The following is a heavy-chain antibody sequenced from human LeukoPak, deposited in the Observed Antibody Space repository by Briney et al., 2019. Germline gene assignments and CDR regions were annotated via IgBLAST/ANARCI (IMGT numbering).Heavy chain of an antibody. D-gene: IGHD3-22*01. J-gene: IGHJ4*02. CDR3: SRDSSGYSYYFDY. Sequence: GGSLRLSCTASGFTFGDYAMSWVRQAPGKGLEWVGFIRSKAYGGTTEYAASVKGRFTISRDDSKSIAYLQMNSLKTEDTAVYYCSRDSSGYSYYFDYWGQGTLVTVSS. CDR2: IRSKAYGGTT. CDR1: GFTFGDYA. V-gene: IGHV3-49*04.